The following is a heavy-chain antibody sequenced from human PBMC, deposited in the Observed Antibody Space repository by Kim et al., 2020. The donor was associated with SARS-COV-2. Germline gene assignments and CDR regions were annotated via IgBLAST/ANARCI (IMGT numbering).Heavy chain of an antibody. CDR1: GFTFSSYA. D-gene: IGHD6-19*01. V-gene: IGHV3-30*04. CDR2: ISYDGSNK. CDR3: ARSTMAVAGIFDY. J-gene: IGHJ4*02. Sequence: GGSLRLSCAASGFTFSSYAMHWVRQAPGKGLEWVAVISYDGSNKYYADSVKGRFTISRDNSKNTLYLQMNSLRAEDTAVYYCARSTMAVAGIFDYWGQGTLVTVSS.